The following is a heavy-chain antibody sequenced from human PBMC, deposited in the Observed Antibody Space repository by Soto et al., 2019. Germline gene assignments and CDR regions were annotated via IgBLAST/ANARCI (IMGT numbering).Heavy chain of an antibody. D-gene: IGHD3-10*01. CDR2: ISYDGENQ. CDR3: VSPHSESSNAFDL. CDR1: GFSFSHYA. J-gene: IGHJ5*02. Sequence: GGSLRLSCAASGFSFSHYAMHWVRQPPGKGLEWVALISYDGENQYFTDSVRGRFTISRDNSKTAVYLEMNDLRLDDTATYYCVSPHSESSNAFDLWGQGTLATVSS. V-gene: IGHV3-30*04.